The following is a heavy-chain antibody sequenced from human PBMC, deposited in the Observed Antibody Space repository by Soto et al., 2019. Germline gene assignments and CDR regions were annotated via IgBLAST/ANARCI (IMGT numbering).Heavy chain of an antibody. CDR1: GGSISSYY. V-gene: IGHV4-59*08. CDR2: IYDSGST. CDR3: ARLTPGHSGYDLGLGFNY. D-gene: IGHD5-12*01. Sequence: SETLSLTCTVSGGSISSYYWSWIRQPPGKGLEWIGYIYDSGSTNYNPSLRSRVTISLDTSKNQFSLKLSSVTAADTAVYYCARLTPGHSGYDLGLGFNYWGQGTLVTVSS. J-gene: IGHJ4*02.